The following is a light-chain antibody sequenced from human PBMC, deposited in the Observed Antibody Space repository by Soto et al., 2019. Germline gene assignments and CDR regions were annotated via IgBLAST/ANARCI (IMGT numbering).Light chain of an antibody. J-gene: IGKJ1*01. V-gene: IGKV1-5*01. CDR2: DAS. CDR1: QGISSS. CDR3: QQYDTFSLT. Sequence: GDSVTITCRASQGISSSLAWSQQKPGEAPKPLIYDASALPRGVPSRFSGSGSGTKFTLTTASLKTDNFAAYDFQQYDTFSLTFDPGTKVDIK.